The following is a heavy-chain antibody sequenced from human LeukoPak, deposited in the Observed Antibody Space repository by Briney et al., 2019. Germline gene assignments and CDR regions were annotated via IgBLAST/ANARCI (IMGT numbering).Heavy chain of an antibody. J-gene: IGHJ5*02. Sequence: LETLSLTCTVSGGSISSSSYYWGWIRQPPGKGLEWIGSIYYSGSTYYNPSLKSRVTISVDTSKNQFSLKLSSVTAADTAVYYCAQQSRYYPGGGNWFDPWGQGTLVTVSS. CDR3: AQQSRYYPGGGNWFDP. CDR1: GGSISSSSYY. V-gene: IGHV4-39*07. CDR2: IYYSGST. D-gene: IGHD3-10*01.